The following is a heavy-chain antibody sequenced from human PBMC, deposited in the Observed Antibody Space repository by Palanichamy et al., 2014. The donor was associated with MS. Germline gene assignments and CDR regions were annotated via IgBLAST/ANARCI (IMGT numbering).Heavy chain of an antibody. J-gene: IGHJ6*02. D-gene: IGHD3-9*01. CDR2: IIPIFGTP. Sequence: QVQLVQSGAEVKKPGSSMKVSCKASGDTFSTYAISWVRQAPGQGLEWMGDIIPIFGTPNYAQKFQGRVTLTADESTSTVNMELSSLRSADTAMYYCARGRIHYDILTGDYTPYNTDVWGQGTTVTVSS. CDR3: ARGRIHYDILTGDYTPYNTDV. CDR1: GDTFSTYA. V-gene: IGHV1-69*01.